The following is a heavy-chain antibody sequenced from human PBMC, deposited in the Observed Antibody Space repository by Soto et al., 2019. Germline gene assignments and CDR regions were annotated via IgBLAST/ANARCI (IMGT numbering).Heavy chain of an antibody. CDR1: GGTFSSYA. CDR3: ARIHTRDGYNFIDP. J-gene: IGHJ5*02. Sequence: SVKVSCKASGGTFSSYATSWVRQAPGQGLEWMGGIIPIFGTANYAQKFQGRVTITADESTSTAYMELSSLRSEDTAVYYCARIHTRDGYNFIDPWGQGTLVTVSS. D-gene: IGHD5-12*01. V-gene: IGHV1-69*13. CDR2: IIPIFGTA.